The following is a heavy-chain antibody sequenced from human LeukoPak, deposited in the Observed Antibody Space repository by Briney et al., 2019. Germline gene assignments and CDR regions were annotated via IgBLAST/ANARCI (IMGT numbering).Heavy chain of an antibody. CDR2: IYYSGST. CDR3: ARLTRYAYCSSTSCLPQDYFDY. J-gene: IGHJ4*02. D-gene: IGHD2-2*01. V-gene: IGHV4-39*01. CDR1: GGSISSSSYY. Sequence: PSETLSLTCTVSGGSISSSSYYWGWIRQPPGKGLEWIGSIYYSGSTYYNPSLKSRVTISVDTSKNQFSLKLSSVTAADTAVYYCARLTRYAYCSSTSCLPQDYFDYWGQGTLVTVSS.